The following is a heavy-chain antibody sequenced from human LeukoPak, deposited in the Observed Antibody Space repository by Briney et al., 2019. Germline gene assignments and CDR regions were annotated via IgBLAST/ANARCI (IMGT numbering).Heavy chain of an antibody. CDR3: AKDAQTKTGPREFDY. J-gene: IGHJ4*02. CDR2: ISYDGSYK. Sequence: GGSLRLSCVASGFTFSSYGMHWVRQAPGKGLEWVAVISYDGSYKYYADSVKGRFTISRDNSKNTLSLQMNSLRGEDTAVYYCAKDAQTKTGPREFDYWGQGTLVTVSS. CDR1: GFTFSSYG. D-gene: IGHD7-27*01. V-gene: IGHV3-30*18.